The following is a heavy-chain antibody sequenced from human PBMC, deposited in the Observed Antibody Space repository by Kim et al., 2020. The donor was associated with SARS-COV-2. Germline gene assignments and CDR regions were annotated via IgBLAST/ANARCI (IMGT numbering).Heavy chain of an antibody. CDR3: ASDAQWEVQAAMAYAGMEI. V-gene: IGHV3-21*01. Sequence: GGSLRLSCAASGLTFSRYAMNWVRQATGKGLEWVSSISSSSTYIYYVDSVKGRFTISRDNAKNSLDLQMNSLRAEDTAVYYCASDAQWEVQAAMAYAGMEISGHGTTVTVSS. CDR1: GLTFSRYA. CDR2: ISSSSTYI. D-gene: IGHD1-26*01. J-gene: IGHJ6*02.